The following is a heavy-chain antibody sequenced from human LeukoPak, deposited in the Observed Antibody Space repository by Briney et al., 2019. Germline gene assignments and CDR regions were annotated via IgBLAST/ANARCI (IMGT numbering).Heavy chain of an antibody. V-gene: IGHV4-39*01. CDR2: IYYSGST. D-gene: IGHD4-17*01. CDR3: ARRGLYGDFEHY. CDR1: GGSISSSSYY. Sequence: SETLSLTCTVSGGSISSSSYYWGWIRQPPGKGLEWIGSIYYSGSTYYNPSLKSRVTISVDTSKNQFSLKLSSVTAADAAVYYCARRGLYGDFEHYWGQGTLVTVSS. J-gene: IGHJ4*02.